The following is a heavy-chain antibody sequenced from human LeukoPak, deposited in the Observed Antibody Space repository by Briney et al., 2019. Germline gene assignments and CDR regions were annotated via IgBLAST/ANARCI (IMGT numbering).Heavy chain of an antibody. CDR2: IWYDGSNK. CDR3: ARGSRLWFGEFHDY. CDR1: GFTFSSYG. J-gene: IGHJ4*02. Sequence: GETLTLTCAASGFTFSSYGFHWVRQPPGKGLEWVAVIWYDGSNKYYADSLKGRFTISRDNSKNTLYLQMNSLRAEDTAVYYCARGSRLWFGEFHDYWGQGTLVTVSS. D-gene: IGHD3-10*01. V-gene: IGHV3-33*01.